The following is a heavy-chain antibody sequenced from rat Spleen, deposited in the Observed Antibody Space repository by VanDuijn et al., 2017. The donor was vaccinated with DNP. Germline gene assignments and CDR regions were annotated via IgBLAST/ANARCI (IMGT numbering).Heavy chain of an antibody. V-gene: IGHV2-43*01. CDR2: IWTGGST. J-gene: IGHJ2*01. Sequence: VQLQESGPGLVQPSQTLSLTCTVSGFPLTSYHVHWVRQPPGKGLEWMGVIWTGGSTEYNSALKSRLSISRDTSKSQVFLKMTSLQTEDTAIYFCTRDLKRYFDYWGQGVMVTVSS. CDR1: GFPLTSYH. CDR3: TRDLKRYFDY.